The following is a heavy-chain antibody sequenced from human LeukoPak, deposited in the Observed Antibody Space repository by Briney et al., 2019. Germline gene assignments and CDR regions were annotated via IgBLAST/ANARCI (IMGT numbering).Heavy chain of an antibody. CDR3: AKDSLVGYCRGGSCYEDY. D-gene: IGHD2-15*01. J-gene: IGHJ4*02. V-gene: IGHV3-23*01. CDR1: GFTFSSYA. Sequence: QPGGSLRLSCAASGFTFSSYAMSWVRQAPGKGLEWVSGISASGGSTYYAGSVKGRFTVSRDNSKNTLYLQMNSLRAEDTAVYYCAKDSLVGYCRGGSCYEDYWGQGTLVTVSS. CDR2: ISASGGST.